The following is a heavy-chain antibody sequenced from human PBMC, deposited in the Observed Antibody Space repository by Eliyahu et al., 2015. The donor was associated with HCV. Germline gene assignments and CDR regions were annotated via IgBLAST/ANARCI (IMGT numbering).Heavy chain of an antibody. Sequence: QVQLQESGPGLVKPSETLSLTCTVSGGSISSYFWSWIRQPPGKGLEWIGYVYYSGSTNYNPSLKSRVTISIDTSNDQFSLKLSSVTAADTAMYYCARDAPAMTADFNWFDPWGQGTLVTVSS. D-gene: IGHD2-21*02. J-gene: IGHJ5*02. CDR1: GGSISSYF. V-gene: IGHV4-59*01. CDR2: VYYSGST. CDR3: ARDAPAMTADFNWFDP.